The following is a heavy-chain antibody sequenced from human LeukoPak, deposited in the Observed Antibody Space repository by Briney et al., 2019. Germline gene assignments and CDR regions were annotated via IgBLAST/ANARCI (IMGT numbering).Heavy chain of an antibody. Sequence: GGSLRLSCSASGFTFSDYSMNWVRQAPGKVLEWVSSISSSSSYIYYADSVKGRFTISRDNAKNSLYLQMNSLRAEDTAVYYCARSSRLTFDYWGQGTLVTVSS. CDR1: GFTFSDYS. CDR2: ISSSSSYI. CDR3: ARSSRLTFDY. J-gene: IGHJ4*02. D-gene: IGHD6-6*01. V-gene: IGHV3-21*01.